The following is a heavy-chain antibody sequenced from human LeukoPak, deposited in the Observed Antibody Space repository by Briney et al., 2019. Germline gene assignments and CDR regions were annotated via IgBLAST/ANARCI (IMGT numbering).Heavy chain of an antibody. J-gene: IGHJ3*02. CDR3: ARHLRRIWVGAFYI. CDR1: GGSFSGYY. Sequence: PSETLSLTCAVYGGSFSGYYWSWIRQPPGKGLEWIGEINHSGSTNYNPSLKSRVTISVDTSKNQFSLKLRSVTAADTAVYYCARHLRRIWVGAFYIWGQGTMVTVSS. V-gene: IGHV4-34*01. D-gene: IGHD3-16*01. CDR2: INHSGST.